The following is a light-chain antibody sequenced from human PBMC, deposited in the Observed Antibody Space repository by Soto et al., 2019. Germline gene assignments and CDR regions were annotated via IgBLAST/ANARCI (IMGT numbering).Light chain of an antibody. V-gene: IGKV1-27*01. J-gene: IGKJ4*01. CDR2: AAS. Sequence: DIQMTQSPSSLSASVGDRVTITCRASQAISNYLAWYQQKPGKVPTLLISAASTLQSGVPSRLSAGGSGTEFTLTISSLQPEDVATYYCQKFNAVPTFGGGTKVEI. CDR1: QAISNY. CDR3: QKFNAVPT.